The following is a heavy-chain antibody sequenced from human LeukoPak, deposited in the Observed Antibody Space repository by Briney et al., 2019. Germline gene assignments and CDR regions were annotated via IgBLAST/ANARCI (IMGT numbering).Heavy chain of an antibody. J-gene: IGHJ4*02. V-gene: IGHV3-15*01. CDR3: TTRPYSSSSPDY. D-gene: IGHD6-6*01. CDR2: IKSKTDGETT. CDR1: GFIFSNAW. Sequence: GGSLRLSCAASGFIFSNAWMTWVRQAPGQGLEWVGRIKSKTDGETTDYTAPVKGRFTISRDDSKNTLYLQMNSLKSEDTAMYYCTTRPYSSSSPDYWGQGTLVTVSS.